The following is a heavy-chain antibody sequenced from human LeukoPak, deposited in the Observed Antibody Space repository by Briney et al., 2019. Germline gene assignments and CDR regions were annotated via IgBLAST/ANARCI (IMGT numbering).Heavy chain of an antibody. CDR3: AKSGYNRFDY. J-gene: IGHJ4*02. D-gene: IGHD5-24*01. V-gene: IGHV3-48*01. CDR2: ISSSSSTI. Sequence: GGSLRLSCAASGFTFDDYGMSWVRQAPGKGLEWVSYISSSSSTIYYADSVKGRFTISRDNSKNTLYLQMNSLRAEDTAVYYCAKSGYNRFDYWGQGTLVTVSS. CDR1: GFTFDDYG.